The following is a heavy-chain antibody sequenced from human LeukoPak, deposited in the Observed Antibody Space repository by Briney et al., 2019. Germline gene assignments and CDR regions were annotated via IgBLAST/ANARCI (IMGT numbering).Heavy chain of an antibody. J-gene: IGHJ3*02. V-gene: IGHV3-66*02. CDR1: GFTVSSNY. CDR3: ARSSRDVDAFDT. CDR2: IYSGGST. Sequence: GGSLRPSCAASGFTVSSNYMNWVRQAPGKGLEWVSVIYSGGSTYYADSVKGRFTISRDNSKNTLYVQMNSLRAEDTAVYYCARSSRDVDAFDTWGQGTMVTVSS. D-gene: IGHD5-24*01.